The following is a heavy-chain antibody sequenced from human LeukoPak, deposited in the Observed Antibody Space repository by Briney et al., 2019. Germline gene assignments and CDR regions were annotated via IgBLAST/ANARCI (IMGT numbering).Heavy chain of an antibody. CDR2: ISSSSNII. CDR1: GFTFSNYN. Sequence: GGSLRLSCAASGFTFSNYNMNWVRLPPGKGLQWVSYISSSSNIIYYADSVKGRFTISRDNAKNSLFLQMNSLRAEDTAVYYCARDFAREFTIDYWGQGTLVTVSS. J-gene: IGHJ4*02. CDR3: ARDFAREFTIDY. D-gene: IGHD3-10*01. V-gene: IGHV3-48*01.